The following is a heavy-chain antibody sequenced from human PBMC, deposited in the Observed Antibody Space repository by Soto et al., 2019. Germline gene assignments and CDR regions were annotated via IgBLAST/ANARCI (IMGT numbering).Heavy chain of an antibody. D-gene: IGHD1-26*01. CDR2: IYYSGST. CDR1: GGSISSYY. V-gene: IGHV4-59*01. J-gene: IGHJ4*02. Sequence: QVQLQESGPGLVKPSETLSLPCTVSGGSISSYYWSWIRQPPGKGLEWIGNIYYSGSTNYNPSLKSRVTISVDTSKNQFSLKLTSVTAADTAVYYCARRYGGNFDYWGQGTLVTVSS. CDR3: ARRYGGNFDY.